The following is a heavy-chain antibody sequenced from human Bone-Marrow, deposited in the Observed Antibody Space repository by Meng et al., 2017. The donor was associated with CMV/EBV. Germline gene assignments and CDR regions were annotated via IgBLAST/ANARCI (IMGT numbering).Heavy chain of an antibody. CDR1: GGSISRSNYY. J-gene: IGHJ4*02. CDR2: IYYSGST. Sequence: SETLSLTCNASGGSISRSNYYWGWIRQPPGKGLEWIGSIYYSGSTYYNPSLKSRVTISIDTSKNHFSLKLSSVTAADTAVYYCVHDYGDSQPGYWGQGTLVTVSS. CDR3: VHDYGDSQPGY. D-gene: IGHD4-17*01. V-gene: IGHV4-39*07.